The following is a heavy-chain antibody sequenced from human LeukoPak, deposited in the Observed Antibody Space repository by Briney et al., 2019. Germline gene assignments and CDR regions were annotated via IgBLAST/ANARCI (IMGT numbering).Heavy chain of an antibody. CDR2: IYYSGST. CDR1: GVSISSYY. D-gene: IGHD5-18*01. J-gene: IGHJ3*02. Sequence: SETLSLTCTVSGVSISSYYWSWIRQPPGKGLEWIGYIYYSGSTNYNPSLKSRVTISVDPSKNQFSLKLSSVTAADTAVYYCARVRGYSYGSDAFDIWGQGTMVTVSS. V-gene: IGHV4-59*01. CDR3: ARVRGYSYGSDAFDI.